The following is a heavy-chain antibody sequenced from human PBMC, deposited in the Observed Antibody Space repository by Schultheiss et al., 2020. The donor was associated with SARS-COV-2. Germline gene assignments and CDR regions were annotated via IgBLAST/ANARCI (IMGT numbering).Heavy chain of an antibody. V-gene: IGHV3-30*18. Sequence: GESLKISCAASGFTFSSYEMNWVRQAPGKGLEWVAVIYYDGSNKKYADSVKGRFSISRDNSKNTLYLQMNSLRVEDTAVYYCAKDGHYCSSTSCYLFYYYYYGMDVWGQGTTVTVSS. D-gene: IGHD2-2*01. CDR2: IYYDGSNK. J-gene: IGHJ6*02. CDR1: GFTFSSYE. CDR3: AKDGHYCSSTSCYLFYYYYYGMDV.